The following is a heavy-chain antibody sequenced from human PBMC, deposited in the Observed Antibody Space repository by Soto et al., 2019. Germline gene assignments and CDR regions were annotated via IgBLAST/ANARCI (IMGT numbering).Heavy chain of an antibody. D-gene: IGHD2-21*02. J-gene: IGHJ4*02. Sequence: PGGSLRLSCAASGFTFSSYGMHWVRQAPGKGLEWVAVISYDGSNKYYADSVKGRFTISRDNSKNTLYLQMNSLRAEDTAVYYCAKDRDWALDYWGQGTLVTVPS. V-gene: IGHV3-30*18. CDR1: GFTFSSYG. CDR3: AKDRDWALDY. CDR2: ISYDGSNK.